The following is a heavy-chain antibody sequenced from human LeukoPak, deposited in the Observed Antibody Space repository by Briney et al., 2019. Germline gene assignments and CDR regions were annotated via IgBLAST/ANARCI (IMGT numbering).Heavy chain of an antibody. CDR3: ARDLRTRYYDSSGDAFDI. CDR2: INPNSGGT. Sequence: ASVKVSCKASGYTFTGYYMHWVRQAPGQGLEWMGWINPNSGGTNYAQKFQGRVTMTRDTSISTAYMELSRLRSDDTAVYYCARDLRTRYYDSSGDAFDIWGQGTMVTVSS. CDR1: GYTFTGYY. J-gene: IGHJ3*02. D-gene: IGHD3-22*01. V-gene: IGHV1-2*02.